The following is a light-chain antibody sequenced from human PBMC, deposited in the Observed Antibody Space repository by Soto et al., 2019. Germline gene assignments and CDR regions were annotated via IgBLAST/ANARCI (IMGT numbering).Light chain of an antibody. J-gene: IGLJ2*01. CDR3: SSYTRSSTRV. CDR1: SSDVGGYNY. V-gene: IGLV2-14*01. CDR2: EVS. Sequence: QSVLTQPASVSLSPGQSITISCTGTSSDVGGYNYVSWYQQHPGKAPKLMIYEVSNRPSGVSNRFSGSKSGNTASLTISGLQAEDEADYYCSSYTRSSTRVFGGGTKVTVL.